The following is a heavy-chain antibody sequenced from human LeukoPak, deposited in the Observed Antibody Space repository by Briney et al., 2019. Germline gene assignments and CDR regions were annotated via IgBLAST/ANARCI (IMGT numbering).Heavy chain of an antibody. CDR2: IIGKGAGST. D-gene: IGHD3-16*01. Sequence: PGGSLRLSCAASGFTFSSYTMSWVRQAPGKGLEWVSSIIGKGAGSTYYADSVKGRFTISRDDSKNTLYLQMNSLRAEDTAVYYCAKRLEPVGGVNKVFDYWGQGTLVTVSS. CDR3: AKRLEPVGGVNKVFDY. V-gene: IGHV3-23*01. CDR1: GFTFSSYT. J-gene: IGHJ4*02.